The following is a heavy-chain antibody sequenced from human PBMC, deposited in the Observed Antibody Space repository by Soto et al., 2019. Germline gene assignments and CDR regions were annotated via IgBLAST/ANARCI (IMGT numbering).Heavy chain of an antibody. J-gene: IGHJ5*02. CDR2: INPTGDNK. V-gene: IGHV1-46*03. D-gene: IGHD4-17*01. CDR3: ARFFPKTYKGGPYGWFNP. CDR1: GYTFTSNY. Sequence: ASVKVSCKASGYTFTSNYVHGVRQAPGQGLEWMAVINPTGDNKAYAPKFEGRLTLTTDTSTSTMYMELSSLRSDDTAVYYCARFFPKTYKGGPYGWFNPGGQEPLF.